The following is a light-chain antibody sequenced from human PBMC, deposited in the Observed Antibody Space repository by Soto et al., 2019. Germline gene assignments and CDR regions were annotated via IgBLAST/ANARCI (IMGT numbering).Light chain of an antibody. Sequence: AIQMTQSPSSLSASVGDRVTITCRASQYIRTSLGWFQQKPGKAPNLLIYAAASLESGVPSRFSGSGSGTYFTLTISSLQPEDFATYYCLQDYNYPWTFGPGTKVEIK. CDR1: QYIRTS. J-gene: IGKJ1*01. CDR2: AAA. CDR3: LQDYNYPWT. V-gene: IGKV1-6*01.